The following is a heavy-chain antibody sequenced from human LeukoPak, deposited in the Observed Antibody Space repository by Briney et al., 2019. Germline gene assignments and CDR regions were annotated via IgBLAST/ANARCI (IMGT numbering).Heavy chain of an antibody. CDR1: GGTFSSYA. J-gene: IGHJ4*02. CDR3: AKTYYDFWSGYYVPYDY. Sequence: SVKVSCKASGGTFSSYAISWVRQAPGQGLEWMGGIIPIFGTANYAQKFQGRVTITADESTSTAYMELSSLRSEDTAVYYCAKTYYDFWSGYYVPYDYWGQGALVTVSS. V-gene: IGHV1-69*13. CDR2: IIPIFGTA. D-gene: IGHD3-3*01.